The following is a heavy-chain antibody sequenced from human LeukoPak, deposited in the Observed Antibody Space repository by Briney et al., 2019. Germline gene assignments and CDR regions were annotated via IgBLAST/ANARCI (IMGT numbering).Heavy chain of an antibody. CDR2: IYYSGST. V-gene: IGHV4-59*01. CDR1: GVSISSYY. CDR3: ARDQLGYAIDY. D-gene: IGHD5-12*01. J-gene: IGHJ4*02. Sequence: NTPETLSLTCTVSGVSISSYYWSWIRQPPGKGLEWIGYIYYSGSTNYNPSLKSRVTISVDTSKNKFSLKLSSVTAADTAVYYCARDQLGYAIDYWGQGTLVTVSS.